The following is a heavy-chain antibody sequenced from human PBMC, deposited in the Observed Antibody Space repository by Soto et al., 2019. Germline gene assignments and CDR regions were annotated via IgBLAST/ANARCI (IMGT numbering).Heavy chain of an antibody. CDR1: GFKFDDYA. J-gene: IGHJ3*02. CDR2: IDWNSINI. Sequence: EVQLVESGGGLVQPGGSLRLSCAASGFKFDDYAMHWVRHSPGKGLEWVSGIDWNSINIGYGDSVKGRFTISRDNAKKSLYLQMNSLRAKDTAVYYCANACSNSYWPFDIWGQVIIVTVSS. CDR3: ANACSNSYWPFDI. D-gene: IGHD2-2*01. V-gene: IGHV3-9*01.